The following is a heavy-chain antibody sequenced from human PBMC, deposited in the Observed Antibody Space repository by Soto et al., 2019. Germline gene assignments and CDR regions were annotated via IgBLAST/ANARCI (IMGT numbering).Heavy chain of an antibody. CDR3: AREGSYSAYNFAHGIQLWSFDF. CDR2: IFSSGST. Sequence: SETLSLTCTVSGGSINTFYWSWVRQPAGKGLEWIGRIFSSGSTSFNPSLESRVAMSVDASKNHFSLNLSSVTAADMAVYYCAREGSYSAYNFAHGIQLWSFDFWGQGALVTVSS. D-gene: IGHD5-12*01. CDR1: GGSINTFY. V-gene: IGHV4-4*07. J-gene: IGHJ4*02.